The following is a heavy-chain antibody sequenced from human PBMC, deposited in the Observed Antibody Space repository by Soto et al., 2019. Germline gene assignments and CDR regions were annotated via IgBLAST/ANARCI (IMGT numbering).Heavy chain of an antibody. V-gene: IGHV3-53*01. CDR2: VYDVDGK. Sequence: DVQLVESGGGLIQRGGSLRLSCAAVGMTVSGKKYVAWVRQAAGKGLEWVLGVYDVDGKYYADSVKGRFTTSRDISKTTVYLKMNDLEPEDTAIYYCATWLQRKHAYDVWGLGTTVTVSS. CDR3: ATWLQRKHAYDV. D-gene: IGHD6-19*01. CDR1: GMTVSGKKY. J-gene: IGHJ3*01.